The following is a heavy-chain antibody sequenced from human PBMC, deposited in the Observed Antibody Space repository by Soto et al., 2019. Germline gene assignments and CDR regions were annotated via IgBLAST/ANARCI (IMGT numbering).Heavy chain of an antibody. CDR2: INHSGST. V-gene: IGHV4-34*01. CDR3: ASGGETPYYDFWSGYYNNWFDP. CDR1: GGSFSGYY. J-gene: IGHJ5*02. Sequence: SETLSLTCAVYGGSFSGYYWSWIRQPPGKGLEWIGEINHSGSTNYNPSLKSRVTISVDTSKNQFSLKLSSVTAADTAVYYCASGGETPYYDFWSGYYNNWFDPWGQGTLVTVSS. D-gene: IGHD3-3*01.